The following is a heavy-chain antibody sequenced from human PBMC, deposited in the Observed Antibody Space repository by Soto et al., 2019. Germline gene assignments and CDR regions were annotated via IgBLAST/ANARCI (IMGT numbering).Heavy chain of an antibody. V-gene: IGHV1-46*01. Sequence: QVQLVQSGAEVKKPGASVKVSCKASGYTFTSYYMHWVRQAPGQGLEWMGIINPGGGTTNYAQNFHGRVTMTRDTSTSTVYMELSSLTSEDTAVYYCARDLRFFDYWGQGTLVTVSS. J-gene: IGHJ4*02. D-gene: IGHD4-17*01. CDR1: GYTFTSYY. CDR2: INPGGGTT. CDR3: ARDLRFFDY.